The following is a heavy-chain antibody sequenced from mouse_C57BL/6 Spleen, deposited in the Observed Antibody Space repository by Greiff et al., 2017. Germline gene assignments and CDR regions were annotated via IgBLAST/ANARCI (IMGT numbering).Heavy chain of an antibody. CDR2: IYPGSGST. J-gene: IGHJ2*01. Sequence: QVQLQQPGAELVKPGASVKMSCKASGYTFTSYWITWVKQRPGQGLEWIGDIYPGSGSTNYNEKFKSKATLTVDTSSSTAYMQLSSLTSEDSAVYYCAREESTTTPYYFDYWGQGTTLTVSS. CDR1: GYTFTSYW. D-gene: IGHD2-14*01. CDR3: AREESTTTPYYFDY. V-gene: IGHV1-55*01.